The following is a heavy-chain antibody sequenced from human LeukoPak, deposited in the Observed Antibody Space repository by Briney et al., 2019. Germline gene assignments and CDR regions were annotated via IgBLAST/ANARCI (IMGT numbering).Heavy chain of an antibody. Sequence: PSETLSLTCTVSGGSISSYYWSWIRQPPGKGLEWIGYIYYSGSTNYNPSLKSRVTISVDTSKNQFSLKLSSVTAADTAVYYCARDGPWVVRGVIGWFDPWGQGTLVTVSS. J-gene: IGHJ5*02. CDR2: IYYSGST. CDR1: GGSISSYY. V-gene: IGHV4-59*01. CDR3: ARDGPWVVRGVIGWFDP. D-gene: IGHD3-10*01.